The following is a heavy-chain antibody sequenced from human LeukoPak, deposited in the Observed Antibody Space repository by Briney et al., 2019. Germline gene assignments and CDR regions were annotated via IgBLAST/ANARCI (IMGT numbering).Heavy chain of an antibody. CDR3: ARNVWSRYYSHYYYYMDV. D-gene: IGHD3-3*01. J-gene: IGHJ6*03. Sequence: SETLSLTCTVSGGSISSSSYYWGWIRQPPGKGLEWIGSIYYSGSTYYNASLKSRVTISVDTSKNQFSLKLSSVTAADTAVYYCARNVWSRYYSHYYYYMDVWGKGTTVTVS. V-gene: IGHV4-39*07. CDR2: IYYSGST. CDR1: GGSISSSSYY.